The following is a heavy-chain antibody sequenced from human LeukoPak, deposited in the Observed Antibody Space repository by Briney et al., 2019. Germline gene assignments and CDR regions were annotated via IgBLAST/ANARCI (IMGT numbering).Heavy chain of an antibody. Sequence: GGSPRLSCAASGFIFSDYYMGWIRQAPGKGLEWVSYISGSGSTIFYADSVKGRFTISRDNAKNSMHLQMNSLRAEDTAVYYCGRDFGLSGTKRSFDIWGQGTMVTVSS. CDR2: ISGSGSTI. CDR3: GRDFGLSGTKRSFDI. CDR1: GFIFSDYY. V-gene: IGHV3-11*01. D-gene: IGHD1-7*01. J-gene: IGHJ3*02.